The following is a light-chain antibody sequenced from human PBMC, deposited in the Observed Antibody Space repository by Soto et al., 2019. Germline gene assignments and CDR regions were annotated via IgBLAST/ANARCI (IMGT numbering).Light chain of an antibody. J-gene: IGKJ5*01. Sequence: EIVVTQSPATLSVSPGERATLSCWASQSVSSSYLAWYQQKTGQAPRLLIYGESSRATGIPDRLSGSGSGTDLNLTISRLEPGDFAVYYCQKYGSSPPTCGQGTRLEIK. V-gene: IGKV3-20*01. CDR1: QSVSSSY. CDR2: GES. CDR3: QKYGSSPPT.